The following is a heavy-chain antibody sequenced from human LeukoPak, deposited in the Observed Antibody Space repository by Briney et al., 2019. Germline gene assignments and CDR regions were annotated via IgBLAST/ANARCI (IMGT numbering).Heavy chain of an antibody. V-gene: IGHV3-21*01. CDR2: ISSSSSYI. D-gene: IGHD2-15*01. J-gene: IGHJ6*03. Sequence: GGSLRLSCAASGFTFSSYSMNWVRQAPGKGLEWVSSISSSSSYIYYADSVKGRFTISRDNAKNSLYRQMNSLRAEDTAVYYCARDAELKGYCSGGSCYSYYYYYMDVWGKGTTVTVSS. CDR1: GFTFSSYS. CDR3: ARDAELKGYCSGGSCYSYYYYYMDV.